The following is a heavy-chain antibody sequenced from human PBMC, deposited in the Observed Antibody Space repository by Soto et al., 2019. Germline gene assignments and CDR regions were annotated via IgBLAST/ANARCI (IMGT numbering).Heavy chain of an antibody. Sequence: GGSLRLSCAASGFTFSSYGMHWVRQAPGKGLEWVAVISYDGSNKYYADSVKGRFTISRDNSKNTLYLQMNSLRAEDTAVYYYATLRGVIDNYGMDVWGQGTTVTVSS. CDR3: ATLRGVIDNYGMDV. V-gene: IGHV3-30*03. CDR1: GFTFSSYG. CDR2: ISYDGSNK. J-gene: IGHJ6*02. D-gene: IGHD3-16*02.